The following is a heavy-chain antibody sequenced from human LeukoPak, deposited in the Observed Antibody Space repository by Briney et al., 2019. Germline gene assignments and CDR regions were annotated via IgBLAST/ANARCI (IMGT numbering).Heavy chain of an antibody. Sequence: GASLRLSCAASGFTFSSYAMSWVRQAPGKGLEWVSAISGSGGSTYYADSVKGRFTISRDNSKNTLYLQMNSLRAEDTAVYYCAKARKQWLGLGWFDPWGQGTLVTVSS. J-gene: IGHJ5*02. CDR2: ISGSGGST. CDR1: GFTFSSYA. V-gene: IGHV3-23*01. D-gene: IGHD6-19*01. CDR3: AKARKQWLGLGWFDP.